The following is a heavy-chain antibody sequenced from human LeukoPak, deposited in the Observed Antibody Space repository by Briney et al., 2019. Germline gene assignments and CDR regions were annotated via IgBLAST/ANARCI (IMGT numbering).Heavy chain of an antibody. V-gene: IGHV4-59*01. CDR3: SASKQLWLRGLFDY. CDR2: VYYSGST. J-gene: IGHJ4*02. CDR1: GDSISTYY. Sequence: SETLSLTCSVSGDSISTYYWSWIRQPPGRALEWIGYVYYSGSTDYNPSLKSRVTISVDTSKKQFSLNLNSVTAADTAVYYCSASKQLWLRGLFDYWGQGTLVTVSS. D-gene: IGHD5-18*01.